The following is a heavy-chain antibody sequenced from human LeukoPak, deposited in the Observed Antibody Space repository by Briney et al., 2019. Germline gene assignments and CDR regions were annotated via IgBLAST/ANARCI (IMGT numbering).Heavy chain of an antibody. CDR1: GGSFSGYY. CDR2: INHSGST. J-gene: IGHJ4*02. V-gene: IGHV4-34*01. CDR3: ARGVSGGNGSNFDY. D-gene: IGHD1-26*01. Sequence: SETLSLTCAVYGGSFSGYYWSWILQPPGKGLEWIGEINHSGSTNYNPSLKSRVTISVDTSKNQFSLKLSSVTAADTAVYYCARGVSGGNGSNFDYWGQGTLVTVSS.